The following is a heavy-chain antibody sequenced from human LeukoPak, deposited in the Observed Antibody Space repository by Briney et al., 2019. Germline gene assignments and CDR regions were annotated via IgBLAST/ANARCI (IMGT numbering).Heavy chain of an antibody. J-gene: IGHJ5*02. D-gene: IGHD6-13*01. CDR3: AHWYSSSWYPYNWFDP. Sequence: SGPTLVNPTQTLTLTCTFSGFSLSTSGVGVGWIREPPGKALEWVALIYWDDDKRYSPSLKSRLTITKDTSKNQVVLTMTNMDPVDTATYYCAHWYSSSWYPYNWFDPWGQGTLVTVSS. V-gene: IGHV2-5*02. CDR1: GFSLSTSGVG. CDR2: IYWDDDK.